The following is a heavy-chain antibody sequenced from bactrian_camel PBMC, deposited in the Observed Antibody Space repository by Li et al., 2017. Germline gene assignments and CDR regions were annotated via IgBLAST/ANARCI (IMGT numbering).Heavy chain of an antibody. CDR2: IDDDGST. Sequence: HVQLVESGGGSVQAGGSLRLACTHSGYYSSYCLGWFRQAPGKEREGVAAIDDDGSTTYADSVKGRFTISRDNAMHTVNLQMNNMKTEDTAVYYCATRPLWQANYWGQGTQVTVS. J-gene: IGHJ4*01. D-gene: IGHD7*01. CDR3: ATRPLWQANY. CDR1: GYYSSYC. V-gene: IGHV3S53*01.